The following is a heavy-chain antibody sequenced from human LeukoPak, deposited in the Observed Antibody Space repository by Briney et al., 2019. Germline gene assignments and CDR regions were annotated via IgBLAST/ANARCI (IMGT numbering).Heavy chain of an antibody. D-gene: IGHD3-3*01. Sequence: GGSLRLSCAASAFTVSSNYMSWVRQAPGKGPEWVSVIYSGGTTYYTDSVKGRFTISRDNSKNTLYLQMNSLRAEDTAVYYCARVIWSRFDPWGQGTLVTVSS. J-gene: IGHJ5*02. CDR3: ARVIWSRFDP. V-gene: IGHV3-66*01. CDR2: IYSGGTT. CDR1: AFTVSSNY.